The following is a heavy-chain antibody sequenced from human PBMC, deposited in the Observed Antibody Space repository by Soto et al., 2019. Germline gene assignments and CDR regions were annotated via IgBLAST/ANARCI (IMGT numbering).Heavy chain of an antibody. CDR2: ISSSSSYI. CDR1: GFTFSSYS. J-gene: IGHJ6*02. D-gene: IGHD1-26*01. Sequence: GGSLRLSCAASGFTFSSYSMNWVRQAPGKGLEWVSSISSSSSYIYYADSVKGRFTISRDNAKNSLYLQMNSLRAEDTAVYYCARVSGALGRWELLLPYYYYYGMDVWGQGTTVTVSS. V-gene: IGHV3-21*01. CDR3: ARVSGALGRWELLLPYYYYYGMDV.